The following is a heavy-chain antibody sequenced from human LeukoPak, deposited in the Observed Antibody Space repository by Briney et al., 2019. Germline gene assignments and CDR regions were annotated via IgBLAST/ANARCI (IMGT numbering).Heavy chain of an antibody. J-gene: IGHJ5*02. CDR2: INHSGST. V-gene: IGHV4-61*08. CDR1: GGSISSGGYY. CDR3: ARSPVVQAPSGWFDP. Sequence: PSETLSLTCAVSGGSISSGGYYWSWIRQPPGKGLEWIGEINHSGSTNYNPSLKSRVTISVDTSKNQFSLKLSSVTAADTAVYYCARSPVVQAPSGWFDPWGQGTLVTVSS. D-gene: IGHD2-2*01.